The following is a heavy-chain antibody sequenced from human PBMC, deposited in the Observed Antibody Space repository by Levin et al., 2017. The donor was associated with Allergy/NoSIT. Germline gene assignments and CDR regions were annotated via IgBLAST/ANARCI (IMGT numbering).Heavy chain of an antibody. CDR3: ASGFGYSYGYY. CDR2: ISYDGSNK. J-gene: IGHJ4*02. Sequence: PGGSLRLSCAASGFTFSSYAMHWVRQAPGKGLEWVAVISYDGSNKYYADSVKGRFTISRDNSKNTLYLQMNSLRAEDTAVYYCASGFGYSYGYYWGQGTLVTVSS. CDR1: GFTFSSYA. V-gene: IGHV3-30-3*01. D-gene: IGHD5-18*01.